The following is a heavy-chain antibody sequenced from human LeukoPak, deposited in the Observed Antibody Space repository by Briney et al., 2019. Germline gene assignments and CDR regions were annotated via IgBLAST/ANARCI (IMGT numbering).Heavy chain of an antibody. CDR2: IKQDGSEK. D-gene: IGHD3-22*01. Sequence: QTGGSLRLSCAASGFTFSSYWMSWVRQAPGKGLEWVANIKQDGSEKYYVDSVKGRFTISRDNAKNSLYLQMNSLRAEDTAVYYCARDTRRVVIPNFDYWGQGTLVTVSS. CDR1: GFTFSSYW. CDR3: ARDTRRVVIPNFDY. V-gene: IGHV3-7*01. J-gene: IGHJ4*02.